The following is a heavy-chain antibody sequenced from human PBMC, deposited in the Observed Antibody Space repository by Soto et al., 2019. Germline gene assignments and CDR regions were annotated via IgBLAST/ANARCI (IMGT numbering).Heavy chain of an antibody. D-gene: IGHD2-2*02. CDR2: IYYSGST. Sequence: SETLSLTCTVSGGSISSYYWSWIRQPPGKGLEWIGYIYYSGSTNYNPSLKSRVTISVDTSKNQFSLKLSSVTAADTAVYYCARVKVVPAAISFWFDPWGQGTLVTVSS. J-gene: IGHJ5*02. V-gene: IGHV4-59*01. CDR3: ARVKVVPAAISFWFDP. CDR1: GGSISSYY.